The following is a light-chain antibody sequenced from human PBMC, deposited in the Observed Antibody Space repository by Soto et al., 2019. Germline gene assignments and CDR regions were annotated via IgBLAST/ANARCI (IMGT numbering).Light chain of an antibody. CDR3: QVWDSTSEPYV. CDR1: NIESKS. J-gene: IGLJ1*01. Sequence: SYELTQPPSVSVAPGQTARITCGGNNIESKSVYWYRQKPGQAPVLVVYDDSDRPSGIPDRFSGSNSGNTATLTLSRVEAGDEADYYCQVWDSTSEPYVFGTGTKLTVL. V-gene: IGLV3-21*02. CDR2: DDS.